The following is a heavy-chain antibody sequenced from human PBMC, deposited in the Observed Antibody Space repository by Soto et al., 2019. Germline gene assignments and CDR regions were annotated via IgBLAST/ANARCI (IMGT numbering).Heavy chain of an antibody. Sequence: ASVKVSCKASGYTFTSYGISWVRQAPGQGLEWMGWISAYNGNTNYAQKLQGRVTMTTDTSTSTAYMELRSLRSDDTAVYYCARDWIPASYYYYILDVWGQGTTGTVSS. CDR2: ISAYNGNT. CDR1: GYTFTSYG. D-gene: IGHD2-2*01. V-gene: IGHV1-18*01. CDR3: ARDWIPASYYYYILDV. J-gene: IGHJ6*02.